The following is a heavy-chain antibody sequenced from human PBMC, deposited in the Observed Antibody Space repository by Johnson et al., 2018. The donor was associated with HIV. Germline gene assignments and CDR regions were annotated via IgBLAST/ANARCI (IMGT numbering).Heavy chain of an antibody. Sequence: VQLVESGGGLVQPGGSLKLSCAASGFTFSGSAMHWVRQASGKGLEWVGRIRNKANSYATAYAASVKGRLTLSRDDSTNTAYLQMNSLTTDDTAVFYCTGTIDVVPTGRSYDAFDIWGQGTMVTVSS. D-gene: IGHD5-12*01. V-gene: IGHV3-73*02. J-gene: IGHJ3*02. CDR2: IRNKANSYAT. CDR3: TGTIDVVPTGRSYDAFDI. CDR1: GFTFSGSA.